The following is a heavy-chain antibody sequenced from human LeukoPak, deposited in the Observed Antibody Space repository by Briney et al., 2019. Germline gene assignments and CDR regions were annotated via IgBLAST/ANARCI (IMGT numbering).Heavy chain of an antibody. J-gene: IGHJ3*02. V-gene: IGHV3-30*18. Sequence: GGSLRLSCAASGFTFSSYGMHWVRQAPGKGLEWVAVISYDGSNKYYADSVKGRFTISRDNSKNTLYLQMNSLRAEDTAVYYCAKWIGLADAFDIWGQGTMVTVSS. CDR1: GFTFSSYG. CDR2: ISYDGSNK. CDR3: AKWIGLADAFDI. D-gene: IGHD2-2*03.